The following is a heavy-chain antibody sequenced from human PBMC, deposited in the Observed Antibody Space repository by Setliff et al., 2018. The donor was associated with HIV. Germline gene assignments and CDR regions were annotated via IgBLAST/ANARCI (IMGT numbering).Heavy chain of an antibody. D-gene: IGHD3-10*01. CDR3: AKVVTALGSYYYMDV. CDR2: ISGSSAYI. Sequence: GGSLRLSCAASGFIFRSYNINWVRLAPGKGLEWISSISGSSAYIYYADSVKGRFTISRGNAKNSLYLQMNSLRAEDTAVYYCAKVVTALGSYYYMDVWGKGTTVTVSS. CDR1: GFIFRSYN. V-gene: IGHV3-21*01. J-gene: IGHJ6*03.